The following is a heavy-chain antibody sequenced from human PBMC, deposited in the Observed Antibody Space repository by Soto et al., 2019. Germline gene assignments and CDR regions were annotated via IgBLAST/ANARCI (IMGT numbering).Heavy chain of an antibody. J-gene: IGHJ3*02. V-gene: IGHV3-11*01. CDR2: ISSSGSTI. CDR1: GFSSSDYY. Sequence: GGSLRLSCAASGFSSSDYYMSWIRQAPGKGLEWVSYISSSGSTIYYADSVKGRFTISRDNAKNSLYLQMNSLRAEDTAVYYCARDYGDNDAFDIWGQGTMVTVSS. D-gene: IGHD4-17*01. CDR3: ARDYGDNDAFDI.